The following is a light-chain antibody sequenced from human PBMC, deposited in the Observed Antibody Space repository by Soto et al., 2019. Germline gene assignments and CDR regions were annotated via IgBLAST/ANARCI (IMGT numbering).Light chain of an antibody. CDR1: QSISNF. CDR2: DAS. CDR3: QQRDKWPGT. J-gene: IGKJ1*01. V-gene: IGKV3-11*01. Sequence: RATISCMSWQSISNFLAWDQQNPCQSPWLLIHDASNRATGIPARFSGSGSGTEFTLTIRSREPEDFAVSYCQQRDKWPGTFGRGTKVDIK.